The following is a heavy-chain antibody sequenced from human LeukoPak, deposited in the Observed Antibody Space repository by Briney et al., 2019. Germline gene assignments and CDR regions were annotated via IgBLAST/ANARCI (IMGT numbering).Heavy chain of an antibody. CDR1: GFSFSSFE. CDR2: IRSSGSTR. J-gene: IGHJ4*02. V-gene: IGHV3-48*03. D-gene: IGHD3-3*01. CDR3: ARQVSRGVVIIDY. Sequence: GGSLRLSCAASGFSFSSFEMNWVRQAPGKGLEWVSHIRSSGSTRYYADSVKGRFTISRDNAKNSLYLQMNSLRAEDTAVYYCARQVSRGVVIIDYWGQGTLVTVSS.